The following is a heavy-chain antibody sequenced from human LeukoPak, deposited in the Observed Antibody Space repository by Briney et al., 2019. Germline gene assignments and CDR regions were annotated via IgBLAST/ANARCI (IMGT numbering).Heavy chain of an antibody. D-gene: IGHD2-15*01. CDR1: GHFFNGYY. CDR3: ARRLVDSGASQVSDH. V-gene: IGHV4-34*01. CDR2: IKDSGVT. Sequence: SDTLSLTRALYGHFFNGYYWSWLRQSPGEGLEWLAEIKDSGVTNCNPSLESRVVLSVDTSKIQFSLRLSSVTAADTAVYYCARRLVDSGASQVSDHWGQGTLVTVSS. J-gene: IGHJ4*02.